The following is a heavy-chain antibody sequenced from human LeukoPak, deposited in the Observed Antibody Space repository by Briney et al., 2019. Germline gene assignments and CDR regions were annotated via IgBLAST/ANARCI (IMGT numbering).Heavy chain of an antibody. Sequence: SVKVSCKASRGTFSNYAISWLRQAPGQGLEWMGRIIPTLDIGNFAQKFQGRVTVTADKSTSTVHMELRSVRSEDTAVYYCALTVYSSSWSTEGYYFYYSMDVWGQGTTVTVSS. CDR2: IIPTLDIG. V-gene: IGHV1-69*04. D-gene: IGHD6-13*01. CDR3: ALTVYSSSWSTEGYYFYYSMDV. CDR1: RGTFSNYA. J-gene: IGHJ6*02.